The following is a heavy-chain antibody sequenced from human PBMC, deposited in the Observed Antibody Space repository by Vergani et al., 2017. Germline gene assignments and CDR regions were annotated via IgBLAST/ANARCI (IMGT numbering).Heavy chain of an antibody. V-gene: IGHV3-48*03. Sequence: EVQLVESGGGLVQPGGSLRLSCAASGFTFSSYEMHWVRQAPGKGLEWVSYISSSGSSLYYADSMKGRFTISRDNAQNSLCLQMNSLRAEDTAVYYCARSRTYYYDSSHRPDLFDYWGQGTLVTVSS. CDR3: ARSRTYYYDSSHRPDLFDY. CDR2: ISSSGSSL. J-gene: IGHJ4*02. CDR1: GFTFSSYE. D-gene: IGHD3-22*01.